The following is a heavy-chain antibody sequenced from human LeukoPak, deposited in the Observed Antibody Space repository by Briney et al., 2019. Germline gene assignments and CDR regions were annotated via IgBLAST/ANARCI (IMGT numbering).Heavy chain of an antibody. CDR1: GFTFSSYG. Sequence: PGRSLRLSCAASGFTFSSYGMHRVRQAPGKGLEWVAVISYDGSNKYYADSVKGRFTISRDNSKNTLYLQMNSLRAEDMAVYYCAKDVGYCSSTSCYGPWGQGTLVTVSS. CDR3: AKDVGYCSSTSCYGP. D-gene: IGHD2-2*01. V-gene: IGHV3-30*18. CDR2: ISYDGSNK. J-gene: IGHJ4*02.